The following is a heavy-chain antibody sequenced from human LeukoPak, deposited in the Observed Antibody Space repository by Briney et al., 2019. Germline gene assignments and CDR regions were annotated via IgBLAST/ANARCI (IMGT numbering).Heavy chain of an antibody. CDR2: IIPIFGTA. CDR3: ARLWATCGDYEDDAFDI. Sequence: GASVKVSCKASGYTFTSYYMHWVRQAPGQGLEWMGGIIPIFGTANYAQKFQGRVTITADESTSTAYMELSSLRSEDTAVYYCARLWATCGDYEDDAFDIWGQGTMVTVSS. J-gene: IGHJ3*02. D-gene: IGHD4-17*01. V-gene: IGHV1-69*13. CDR1: GYTFTSYY.